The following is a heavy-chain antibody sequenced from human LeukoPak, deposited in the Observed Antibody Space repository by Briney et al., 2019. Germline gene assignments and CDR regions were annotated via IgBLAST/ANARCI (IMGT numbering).Heavy chain of an antibody. Sequence: GGSLRLSCVVSGLIVTRDYMSWVRQAPGKGLEWVSAIYSGGSTYYADCVKGRFTISRDNSKNTLYLQMNSLRAADTAVYYCASLGYWGQGTLVTVSS. V-gene: IGHV3-66*02. CDR3: ASLGY. CDR1: GLIVTRDY. CDR2: IYSGGST. J-gene: IGHJ4*02.